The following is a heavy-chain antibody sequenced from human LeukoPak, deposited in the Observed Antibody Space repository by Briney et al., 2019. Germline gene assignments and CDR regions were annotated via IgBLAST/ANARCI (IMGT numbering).Heavy chain of an antibody. V-gene: IGHV1-69*04. J-gene: IGHJ4*02. Sequence: GASVKVSCKASGGTFSSYAISWVRQAPGQGLEWMGRIIPILGIANYAQKFQGRVTITADKSTSTAYMELSSLRSEDTAVYYCARDRMYYYDSSGFFDYWGQGTLVTVSS. D-gene: IGHD3-22*01. CDR2: IIPILGIA. CDR3: ARDRMYYYDSSGFFDY. CDR1: GGTFSSYA.